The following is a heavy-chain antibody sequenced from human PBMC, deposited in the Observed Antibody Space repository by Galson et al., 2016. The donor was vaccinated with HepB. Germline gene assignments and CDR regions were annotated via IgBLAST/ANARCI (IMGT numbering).Heavy chain of an antibody. D-gene: IGHD6-13*01. CDR3: AILSSSWLGVY. CDR1: RFNFNNYT. CDR2: ITSTSSHI. J-gene: IGHJ4*02. V-gene: IGHV3-21*01. Sequence: SLRLSCAASRFNFNNYTMNWVRQAPGKGLEWLSSITSTSSHIYSVDSVKGRFTISRDNAKNSLYLQMNSLRVEDTAVYYCAILSSSWLGVYWGQGTLVTVSS.